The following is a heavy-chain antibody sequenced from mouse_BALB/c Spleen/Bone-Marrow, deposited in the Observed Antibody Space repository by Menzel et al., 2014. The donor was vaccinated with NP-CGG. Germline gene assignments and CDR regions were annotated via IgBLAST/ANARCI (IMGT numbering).Heavy chain of an antibody. CDR1: GFNIKDTY. CDR3: ARWEYYAMDY. V-gene: IGHV14-3*02. D-gene: IGHD4-1*01. Sequence: EVQLQESGAELVKPGASVKLSCTASGFNIKDTYMHWVKQRPEQGLEWIGRIDPANGNTKYDPKFQGKATITAGTSSNTASLQLSSLTSEDTAVYYCARWEYYAMDYWGQGTSVTVSS. CDR2: IDPANGNT. J-gene: IGHJ4*01.